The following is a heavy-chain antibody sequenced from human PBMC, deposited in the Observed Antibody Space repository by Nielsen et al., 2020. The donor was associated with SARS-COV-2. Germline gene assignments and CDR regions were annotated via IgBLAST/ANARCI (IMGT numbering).Heavy chain of an antibody. CDR3: VKDGAYYGVRGVVHFGY. D-gene: IGHD3-10*01. CDR1: GFTFGSFA. CDR2: ISSDGSDK. V-gene: IGHV3-30*14. J-gene: IGHJ4*02. Sequence: GESLKISCAASGFTFGSFAVHWVRQAPGKGLEWVALISSDGSDKYYADSVKGRFTISRDNSKNILYLQMNNLRAEDTAVYYCVKDGAYYGVRGVVHFGYGGRGTVVTVSS.